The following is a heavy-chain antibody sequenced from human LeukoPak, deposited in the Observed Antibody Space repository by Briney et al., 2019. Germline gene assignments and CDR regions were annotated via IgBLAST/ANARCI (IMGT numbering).Heavy chain of an antibody. V-gene: IGHV3-20*04. CDR2: INWSGGST. CDR1: GFTFDDYG. D-gene: IGHD6-13*01. CDR3: ARDGIYSSSWYSPSDY. J-gene: IGHJ4*02. Sequence: GGSLRLSCAASGFTFDDYGMSWVRQAPGKGLEWVSGINWSGGSTGYADSVKGRFTISRDNAKNSLYLQMNSLRAEDTALYYCARDGIYSSSWYSPSDYWGQGTLVTVSS.